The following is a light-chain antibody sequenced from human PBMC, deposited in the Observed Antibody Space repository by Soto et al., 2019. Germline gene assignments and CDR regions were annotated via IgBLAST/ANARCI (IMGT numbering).Light chain of an antibody. V-gene: IGKV1-33*01. CDR3: QQYDDLPRT. J-gene: IGKJ2*01. Sequence: DIQMTQSPSSLSASVGDRVTITCQASQDISNNLHWYQVKPGKAPKLLIYDASNLETGVPSRFSGSGSGTDFTFTINSVEPEDVATYYCQQYDDLPRTFGQGTKLQVK. CDR2: DAS. CDR1: QDISNN.